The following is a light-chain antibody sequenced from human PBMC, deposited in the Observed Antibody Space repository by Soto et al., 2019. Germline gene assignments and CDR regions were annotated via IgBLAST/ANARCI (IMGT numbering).Light chain of an antibody. CDR2: DVS. V-gene: IGLV2-14*01. J-gene: IGLJ7*01. CDR1: SSDVGDYDY. Sequence: QSALTQAASVSGSPGQSINISCTGTSSDVGDYDYVSWYQQHPGKAPKLMFYDVSNRPSGVSNRFSGSKSGNTASLTISGLHAEDEGDYYCSSFTSNGTLVLFGGGTQLTVL. CDR3: SSFTSNGTLVL.